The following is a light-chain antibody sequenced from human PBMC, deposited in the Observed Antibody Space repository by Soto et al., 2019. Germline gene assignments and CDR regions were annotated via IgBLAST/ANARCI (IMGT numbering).Light chain of an antibody. J-gene: IGKJ1*01. CDR3: LQDYSYPWT. Sequence: AIQMTQSPSSLSASVGDRVTITFRASQGIRTDLGWYQQKPGTAPKVLIYSASSLHSGVPSRFSGSGSGTDFTLTITGLQHEDFAIYYCLQDYSYPWTFGPGTKVDIK. CDR2: SAS. CDR1: QGIRTD. V-gene: IGKV1-6*01.